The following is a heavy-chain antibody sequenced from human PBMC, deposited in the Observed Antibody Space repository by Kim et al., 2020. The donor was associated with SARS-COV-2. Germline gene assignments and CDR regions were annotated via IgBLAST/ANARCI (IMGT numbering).Heavy chain of an antibody. Sequence: GGSLRLSCAASGFTFSSYDMHWVRQATGKGLEWVSAIGTAGDTYYPGSVKGRFTISRENAKNSLYLQMNSLRAGDTAVYYCARGGRITMVRGPCAFDIWGQGTMVTVSS. J-gene: IGHJ3*02. CDR3: ARGGRITMVRGPCAFDI. CDR2: IGTAGDT. CDR1: GFTFSSYD. V-gene: IGHV3-13*01. D-gene: IGHD3-10*01.